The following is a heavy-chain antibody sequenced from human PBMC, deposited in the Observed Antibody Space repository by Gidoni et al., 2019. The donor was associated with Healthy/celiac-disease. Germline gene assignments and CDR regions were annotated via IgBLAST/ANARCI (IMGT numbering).Heavy chain of an antibody. J-gene: IGHJ4*02. Sequence: QVQLVQSGAEVKKPGASVKVSCKASGYTFTSYGISWVRQAPGQGLEWMGWISAYNGNTNYAQELQGRVTMTTDTSTSTAYMELRSLRSDDTAVYYCARGVTRYYYDSSGWNYFDYWGQGTLVTVSS. CDR1: GYTFTSYG. CDR3: ARGVTRYYYDSSGWNYFDY. V-gene: IGHV1-18*01. D-gene: IGHD3-22*01. CDR2: ISAYNGNT.